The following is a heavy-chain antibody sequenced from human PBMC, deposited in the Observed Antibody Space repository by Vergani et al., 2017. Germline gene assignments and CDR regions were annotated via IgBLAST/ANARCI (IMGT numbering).Heavy chain of an antibody. CDR1: GFTSSYYG. V-gene: IGHV3-30*03. Sequence: QVHLVESGGGVVQTGRSLRLSCVVSGFTSSYYGMHWVRQAPGKGLEWVAVISYDGTQKYYADSVKGRFTISRENSKSTLYLQMNSLRTEDTAVYYCATKSCVTPGCQIGYFREWGQGTLVTVSS. J-gene: IGHJ1*01. D-gene: IGHD6-13*01. CDR3: ATKSCVTPGCQIGYFRE. CDR2: ISYDGTQK.